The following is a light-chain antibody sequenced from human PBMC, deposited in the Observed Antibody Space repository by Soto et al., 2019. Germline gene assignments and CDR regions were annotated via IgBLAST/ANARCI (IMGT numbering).Light chain of an antibody. CDR1: QGITNY. CDR2: SAS. CDR3: QQVNSVPFT. V-gene: IGKV1-9*01. Sequence: DNQLTQSPSFLSASVGDRVTIACRATQGITNYLAWYQQKPGKAPELLIHSASTLEIGVPARFSGSGSGTEFTLTISSLQPEDLATYYCQQVNSVPFTFGPGTKVDLK. J-gene: IGKJ3*01.